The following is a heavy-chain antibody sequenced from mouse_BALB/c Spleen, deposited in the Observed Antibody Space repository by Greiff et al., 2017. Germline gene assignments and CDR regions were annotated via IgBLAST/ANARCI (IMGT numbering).Heavy chain of an antibody. D-gene: IGHD1-1*01. CDR3: ARREDYGSPYAMDY. CDR2: ISYSGST. CDR1: GYSITSDYA. V-gene: IGHV3-2*02. J-gene: IGHJ4*01. Sequence: EVKLVESGPGLVKPSQSLSLTCTVTGYSITSDYAWNWIRQFPGNKLEWMGYISYSGSTSYNPSLKSRISITRDTSKNQFFLQLNSVTTEDTATYYCARREDYGSPYAMDYWGQGTSVTVSS.